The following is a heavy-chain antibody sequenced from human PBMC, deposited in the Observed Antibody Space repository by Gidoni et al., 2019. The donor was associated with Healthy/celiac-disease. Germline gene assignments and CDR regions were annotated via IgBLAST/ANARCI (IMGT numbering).Heavy chain of an antibody. V-gene: IGHV4-30-2*01. CDR2: IYHSGST. Sequence: QLQLQESGSGLVKPSQTLSLTCAVSGGSISSGGYSWRWIRQPPGKGLEWIGYIYHSGSTYYTPSLKSRVTISVDRSKNQFSLKLSSVTAADTAVYYCARLENSDLLVDWGQGTLVTVSS. J-gene: IGHJ4*02. CDR1: GGSISSGGYS. CDR3: ARLENSDLLVD.